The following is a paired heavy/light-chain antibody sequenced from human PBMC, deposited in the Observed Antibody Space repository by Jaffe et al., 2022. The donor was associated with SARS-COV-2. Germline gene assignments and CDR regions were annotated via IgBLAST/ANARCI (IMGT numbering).Heavy chain of an antibody. CDR3: ARVATTHCSGGGCYSGAFDV. V-gene: IGHV4-34*12. D-gene: IGHD2-15*01. Sequence: QVQLQQWGAGLLKPSETLSLICAVYGGSFSNYYWSWIRQPPGKGLEWVGEIIHSGSTNYNPSLKSRVTISVDTSKNQFSLKLSSMTAADTAVYYCARVATTHCSGGGCYSGAFDVWGQGTMVAVSS. J-gene: IGHJ3*01. CDR2: IIHSGST. CDR1: GGSFSNYY.
Light chain of an antibody. V-gene: IGKV2-28*01. CDR2: LGS. CDR1: QSLLHSNGYTY. Sequence: DIVMTQSPLSLPVTPGEPASISCRSSQSLLHSNGYTYLDWYLQKPGQSPHLLIYLGSNRASGVPDRFSGSGSGTDFTLKISRVEAEDVGVYYCMQALQTPITFGQGTRLEIK. J-gene: IGKJ5*01. CDR3: MQALQTPIT.